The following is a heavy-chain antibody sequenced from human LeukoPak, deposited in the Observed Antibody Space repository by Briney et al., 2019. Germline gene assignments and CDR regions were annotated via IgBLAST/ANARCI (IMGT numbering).Heavy chain of an antibody. CDR3: ATSYDMGWLIGY. Sequence: GGSLRLSCAASGFTFGDTWMNWVRQVPGQGLEWVANIKQDGSEKFYVASVKGRFTISRDNGKSSLYLQMNSLRAEDTALYYCATSYDMGWLIGYWGQGTLVSVSS. V-gene: IGHV3-7*03. CDR1: GFTFGDTW. CDR2: IKQDGSEK. D-gene: IGHD3/OR15-3a*01. J-gene: IGHJ4*02.